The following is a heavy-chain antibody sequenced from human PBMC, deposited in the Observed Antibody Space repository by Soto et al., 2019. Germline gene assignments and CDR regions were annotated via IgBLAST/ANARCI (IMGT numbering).Heavy chain of an antibody. CDR1: GGSFSSYY. CDR2: INNSGST. V-gene: IGHV4-34*01. Sequence: SETLSLTCAVYGGSFSSYYWSWIRQPPGKGLEWIGEINNSGSTNYNPSLKSRVTISVDTSKNQFSLKLNSVTAADTAVYYCARGPYNWNRYYGMDVWGQGTTVTVSS. J-gene: IGHJ6*02. D-gene: IGHD1-20*01. CDR3: ARGPYNWNRYYGMDV.